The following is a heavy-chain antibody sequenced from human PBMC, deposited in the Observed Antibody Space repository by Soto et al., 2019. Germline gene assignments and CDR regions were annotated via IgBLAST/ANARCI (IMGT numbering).Heavy chain of an antibody. Sequence: QVQLEQSGAEVKEPGSSVRVSCKASAETFGSYAINWVRQAPGQGPEWMGGIIPLGGTTNYAQRFQGRVRFMADISTDTVYLHVTSLRSDDTAVYFCASRIAVSPDDAFDTWGQGTMVSVSS. CDR1: AETFGSYA. CDR3: ASRIAVSPDDAFDT. V-gene: IGHV1-69*06. J-gene: IGHJ3*02. D-gene: IGHD6-19*01. CDR2: IIPLGGTT.